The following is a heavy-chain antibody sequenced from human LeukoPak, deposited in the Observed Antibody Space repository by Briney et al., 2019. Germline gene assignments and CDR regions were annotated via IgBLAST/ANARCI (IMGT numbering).Heavy chain of an antibody. CDR1: GGSISSGGYY. Sequence: SQTLSLTCTVSGGSISSGGYYWSWIRQHPGKGLEWIGEINHSGSTNYNPSLKSRVTISVDTSKNQFSLKLSSVTAADTAVYYCARGVIAGLAARPYYYYGMDVWGQGTTVTVSS. D-gene: IGHD6-6*01. CDR3: ARGVIAGLAARPYYYYGMDV. CDR2: INHSGST. J-gene: IGHJ6*02. V-gene: IGHV4-31*03.